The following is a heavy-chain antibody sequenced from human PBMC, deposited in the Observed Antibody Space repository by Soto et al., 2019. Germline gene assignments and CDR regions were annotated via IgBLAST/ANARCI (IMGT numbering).Heavy chain of an antibody. CDR3: AKYGIVVVSAPFDY. V-gene: IGHV3-23*01. D-gene: IGHD3-22*01. CDR2: ISGSGGST. CDR1: GFTFSSYA. J-gene: IGHJ4*02. Sequence: HPGGSLRLSCAASGFTFSSYAMSWVRQAPGKGLEWVSAISGSGGSTYYADSVKGRFTISRDNSKNTLYLQMNSLRAEDTAVYYCAKYGIVVVSAPFDYWGQGTLVTVSS.